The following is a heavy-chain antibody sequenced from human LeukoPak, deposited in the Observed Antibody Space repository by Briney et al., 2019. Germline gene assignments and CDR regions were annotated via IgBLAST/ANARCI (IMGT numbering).Heavy chain of an antibody. D-gene: IGHD2-15*01. V-gene: IGHV1-8*01. CDR3: ARVGLGYCSGGSCYPDDYYYGMDV. Sequence: ASVTVSCKASGYTFTSYDINWVRQAPGQGLEWMGWMNPNSGNTGYAQKFQGRVTMTRNTSISTAYMELSSLRSEDTAVYYCARVGLGYCSGGSCYPDDYYYGMDVWGQGTTVTVSS. CDR2: MNPNSGNT. CDR1: GYTFTSYD. J-gene: IGHJ6*02.